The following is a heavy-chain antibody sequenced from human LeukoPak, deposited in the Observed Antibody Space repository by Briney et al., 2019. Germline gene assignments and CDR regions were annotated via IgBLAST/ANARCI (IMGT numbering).Heavy chain of an antibody. D-gene: IGHD2-2*02. CDR1: GFTFSSYS. CDR3: ARRYCSSTSCYTGWYYYGMDV. J-gene: IGHJ6*02. V-gene: IGHV3-48*02. CDR2: ISSSSSTI. Sequence: GGSLRLSCAASGFTFSSYSMNWVRQAPGKRLEWVSYISSSSSTIYYADSVKGRFTISRDNAKNSLYLQMNSLRDEDTAVYYCARRYCSSTSCYTGWYYYGMDVWGQGTTVTVSS.